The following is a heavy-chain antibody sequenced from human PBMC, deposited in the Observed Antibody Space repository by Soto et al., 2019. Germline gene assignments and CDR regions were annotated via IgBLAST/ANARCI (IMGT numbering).Heavy chain of an antibody. CDR1: GGSISSDGNY. CDR2: IYYSGST. D-gene: IGHD3-10*01. J-gene: IGHJ6*02. V-gene: IGHV4-31*03. Sequence: QVQLQESGPGLVKSSQTLSLTCTVSGGSISSDGNYWSWIRQHPGKGLEWIGYIYYSGSTYYNPSLKRRDTISVDTSKNQFSLKLNSVTAADTAVFYCARARMVRGIIYYYGMDVWGQGTTVTVSS. CDR3: ARARMVRGIIYYYGMDV.